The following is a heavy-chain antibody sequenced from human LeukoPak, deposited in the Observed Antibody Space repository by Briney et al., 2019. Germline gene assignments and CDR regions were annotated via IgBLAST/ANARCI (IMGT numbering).Heavy chain of an antibody. CDR1: GFTFSSYS. J-gene: IGHJ4*02. D-gene: IGHD6-13*01. Sequence: GGSLRLSCAASGFTFSSYSMNWVRQAPGKGLEWVSSISSSSSYIYYADSVKGRFTISRDNAKNSLYLQMNSLRAEDTAVYYCARPILAAAGFDYWGQGTLVTVSS. CDR3: ARPILAAAGFDY. V-gene: IGHV3-21*01. CDR2: ISSSSSYI.